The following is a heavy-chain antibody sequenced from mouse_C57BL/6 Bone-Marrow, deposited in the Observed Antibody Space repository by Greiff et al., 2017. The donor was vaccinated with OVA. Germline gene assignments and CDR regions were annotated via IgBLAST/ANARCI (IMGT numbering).Heavy chain of an antibody. CDR3: ARSGGNYEDFDYFDY. J-gene: IGHJ2*01. CDR2: IFPGSGST. V-gene: IGHV1-75*01. D-gene: IGHD2-1*01. CDR1: GYTFTDYY. Sequence: QVHVKQSGPELVKPGASVKISCKASGYTFTDYYINWVKQRPGQGLEWIGWIFPGSGSTYYNEKFKGKATLTVDKSSSTAYMLLSSLTSEDSAVYFCARSGGNYEDFDYFDYWGQGTTLTVSS.